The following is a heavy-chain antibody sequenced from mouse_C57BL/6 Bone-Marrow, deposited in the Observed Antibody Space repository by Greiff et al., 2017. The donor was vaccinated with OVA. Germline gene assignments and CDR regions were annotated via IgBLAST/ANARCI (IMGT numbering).Heavy chain of an antibody. J-gene: IGHJ3*01. CDR1: GYTFTSYW. D-gene: IGHD2-3*01. CDR2: IDPSDSYT. V-gene: IGHV1-50*01. Sequence: QVQLQQPGAELVKPGASVKLSCKASGYTFTSYWMQWVKQRPGQGLEWIGEIDPSDSYTNYNQKFKGKATLTVDTSSSTAYMQLSSLTSEDSAVYYCARWDGYYSWFAYWGQGTLVTVSA. CDR3: ARWDGYYSWFAY.